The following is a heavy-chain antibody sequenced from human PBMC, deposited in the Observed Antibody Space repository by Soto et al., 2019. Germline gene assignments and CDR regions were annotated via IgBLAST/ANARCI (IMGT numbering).Heavy chain of an antibody. Sequence: PGGSLRLSCAASGFTFGSYAMSWVRQAPGKGLEWVSAISGSVGSTYYADSVRGRFTISRDNSKNTLYLQMNSLRAEDTAVYYCAKDRSIGYCSGGSCFPVDSWGQGTLVTVSS. CDR2: ISGSVGST. J-gene: IGHJ4*02. D-gene: IGHD2-15*01. CDR3: AKDRSIGYCSGGSCFPVDS. V-gene: IGHV3-23*01. CDR1: GFTFGSYA.